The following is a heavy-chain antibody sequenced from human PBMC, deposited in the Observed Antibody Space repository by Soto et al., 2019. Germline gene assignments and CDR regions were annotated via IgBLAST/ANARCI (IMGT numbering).Heavy chain of an antibody. D-gene: IGHD2-2*02. CDR3: ARGRCRPDTSCYTGVYFDY. J-gene: IGHJ4*02. Sequence: PGGSLRLSCAASGFTFSSYSMNWVRQAPGKGLEWVSSISSSSSYIYYADSVKGRFTISRDNAKNSLYLQMNSLRAEDTAVYYCARGRCRPDTSCYTGVYFDYWGQGTLVTVSS. CDR1: GFTFSSYS. CDR2: ISSSSSYI. V-gene: IGHV3-21*01.